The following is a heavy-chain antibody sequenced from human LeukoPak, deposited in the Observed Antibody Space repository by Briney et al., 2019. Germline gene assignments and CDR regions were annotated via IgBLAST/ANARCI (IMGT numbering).Heavy chain of an antibody. CDR2: IYYSNT. D-gene: IGHD4-17*01. CDR1: GGSISSYY. V-gene: IGHV4-59*08. CDR3: ARLKYGDYGLYYFDY. J-gene: IGHJ4*02. Sequence: PSETLSLTCTASGGSISSYYWSWIRQPPGKGLESIGYIYYSNTNYNPSLKSRVTISVDTSKNQFSLKLSSVTAADTAVYYCARLKYGDYGLYYFDYWGQGTLVTVSS.